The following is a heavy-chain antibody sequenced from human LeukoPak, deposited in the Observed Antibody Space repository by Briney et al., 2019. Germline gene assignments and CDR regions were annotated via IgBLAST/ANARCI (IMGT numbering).Heavy chain of an antibody. J-gene: IGHJ4*02. V-gene: IGHV1-24*01. Sequence: ASVKVSCKVSGDTLTELSMHCVRHAPGKGVVWMGGFDPEDGETIYAQKVQGRVTMTEDTSTDTAYMELSSLRSEDTAVYYCATDLRDYVWGSYRRFDYWGQGSLVTVSS. D-gene: IGHD3-16*02. CDR3: ATDLRDYVWGSYRRFDY. CDR1: GDTLTELS. CDR2: FDPEDGET.